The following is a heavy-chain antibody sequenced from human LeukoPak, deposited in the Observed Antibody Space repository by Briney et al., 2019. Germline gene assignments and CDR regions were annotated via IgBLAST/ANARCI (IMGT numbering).Heavy chain of an antibody. Sequence: SENLSLTCAVYGGSFSGYYWSWIRQPPGKGLEWIGEINHSGSTNYNPSLKSRVTISVDTSKNQFSLKLSSVTAADTAVYYCAREFSGGFDYWGQGTLVTVSS. CDR2: INHSGST. CDR1: GGSFSGYY. V-gene: IGHV4-34*01. CDR3: AREFSGGFDY. J-gene: IGHJ4*02. D-gene: IGHD2-15*01.